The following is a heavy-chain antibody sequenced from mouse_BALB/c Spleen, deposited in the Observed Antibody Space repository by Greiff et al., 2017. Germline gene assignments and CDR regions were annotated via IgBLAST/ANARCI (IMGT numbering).Heavy chain of an antibody. CDR1: GYTFTSYW. V-gene: IGHV1-7*01. Sequence: QVQLQQSGAELAKPGASVKMSCKASGYTFTSYWMHWVKQRPGQGLEWIGYINPSTGYTEYNQKFKDKATLTADKSSSTAYMQLSSLTSEDSAVYYCARSAYDYGWFAYWGQETLVTVSA. CDR2: INPSTGYT. D-gene: IGHD2-4*01. J-gene: IGHJ3*01. CDR3: ARSAYDYGWFAY.